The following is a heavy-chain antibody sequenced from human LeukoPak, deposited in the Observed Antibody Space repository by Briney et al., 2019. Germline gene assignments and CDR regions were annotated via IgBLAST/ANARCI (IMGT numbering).Heavy chain of an antibody. CDR1: GGSFSGYY. CDR2: INHSGST. D-gene: IGHD2-8*01. Sequence: PSETLSLTCAVYGGSFSGYYWSWIRQPPGKGLEWIGDINHSGSTNYNPSLKSRVTISVDTSKNQFSLKLSSVTAADTAVYYCARGAGYCTNGVCRTFYMDVWGKGTTVTVSS. J-gene: IGHJ6*03. V-gene: IGHV4-34*01. CDR3: ARGAGYCTNGVCRTFYMDV.